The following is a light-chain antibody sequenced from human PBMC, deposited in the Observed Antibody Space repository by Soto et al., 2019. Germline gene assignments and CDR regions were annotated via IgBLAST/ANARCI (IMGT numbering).Light chain of an antibody. CDR1: SSDVGTYNL. CDR3: CSYVGSSTVV. J-gene: IGLJ2*01. CDR2: DVS. Sequence: QSALTQPASVSGSPGQSITISCTGTSSDVGTYNLVSWYQQHPDKAPKFMIYDVSKRPSGVSNRFSGSKSGNTAFLKISGLQAEDEADYYCCSYVGSSTVVFGGGTKVTVL. V-gene: IGLV2-23*02.